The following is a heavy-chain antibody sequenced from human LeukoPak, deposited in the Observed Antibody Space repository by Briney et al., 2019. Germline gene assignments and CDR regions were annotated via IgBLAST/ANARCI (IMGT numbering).Heavy chain of an antibody. CDR2: ISWNSGSI. V-gene: IGHV3-9*01. Sequence: PGRSLRLSCAASGFTFDDYAMHWVRQAPGKGLEWVSGISWNSGSIGYADSVKGRFTISRDNARNTVYLQMNSLRVEDTALYYCVRDSKARILYKPEDWGQGVLVTVSS. CDR1: GFTFDDYA. J-gene: IGHJ4*02. CDR3: VRDSKARILYKPED. D-gene: IGHD2/OR15-2a*01.